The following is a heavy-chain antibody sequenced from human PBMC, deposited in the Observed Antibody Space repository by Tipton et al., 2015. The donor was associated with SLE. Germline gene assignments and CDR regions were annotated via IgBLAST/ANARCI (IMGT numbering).Heavy chain of an antibody. Sequence: SLRLSCATSGFTFSNYEMNWVRQAPGKGLEWVSYISSAGNAIYYADSVRGRFTISRDNAKNSLYLQMSSLRGEDAAPYYCARGPALDSAGYYMDVWGKGTTVTVSS. CDR2: ISSAGNAI. J-gene: IGHJ6*03. CDR3: ARGPALDSAGYYMDV. D-gene: IGHD3/OR15-3a*01. CDR1: GFTFSNYE. V-gene: IGHV3-48*03.